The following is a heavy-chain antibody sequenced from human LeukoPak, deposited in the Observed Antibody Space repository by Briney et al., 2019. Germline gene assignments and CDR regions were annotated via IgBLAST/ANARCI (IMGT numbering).Heavy chain of an antibody. Sequence: GGSLRLSCVASGFTFSTYGMHWVRQAPGEGPDWVANIKQDESEKDYADSVKGRFTISRDNAKNSLYLQMNSLRAEDTAVYYCAELGITMIGGVWGKGTTVTISS. CDR2: IKQDESEK. CDR1: GFTFSTYG. D-gene: IGHD3-10*02. V-gene: IGHV3-7*01. CDR3: AELGITMIGGV. J-gene: IGHJ6*04.